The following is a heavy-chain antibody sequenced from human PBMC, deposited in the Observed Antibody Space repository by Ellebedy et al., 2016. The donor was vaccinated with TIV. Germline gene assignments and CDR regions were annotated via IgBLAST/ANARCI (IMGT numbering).Heavy chain of an antibody. V-gene: IGHV3-48*02. CDR3: ARGALTGTTRYFDF. J-gene: IGHJ4*02. Sequence: PGGSLRLSCAASGFTVSSNYMNWVRQAPGKGLEWISYITGRSNTMFYADSMEGRFTISRDNARSSLYLQMNSLRDEDTAVYYCARGALTGTTRYFDFWGQGTLVTVSS. CDR2: ITGRSNTM. CDR1: GFTVSSNY. D-gene: IGHD1-20*01.